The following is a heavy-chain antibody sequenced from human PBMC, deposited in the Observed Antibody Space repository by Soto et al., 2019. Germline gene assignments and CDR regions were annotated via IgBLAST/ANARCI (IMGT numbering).Heavy chain of an antibody. V-gene: IGHV3-73*01. CDR3: SCKSRHRGPRSG. CDR1: VFTFIGSA. CDR2: IRSKANSYAT. Sequence: GWSLRLSCAASVFTFIGSAMHWFRQASGKGLEWVGRIRSKANSYATAYAASVKGRFTISRDDSKNTAYLQMNSLKTEETAVYYCSCKSRHRGPRSGWGQGTLVTVS. J-gene: IGHJ4*02. D-gene: IGHD4-17*01.